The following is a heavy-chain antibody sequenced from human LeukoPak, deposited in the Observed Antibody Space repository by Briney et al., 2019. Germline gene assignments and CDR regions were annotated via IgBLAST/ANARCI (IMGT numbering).Heavy chain of an antibody. J-gene: IGHJ6*02. V-gene: IGHV5-51*01. CDR1: GYSFTSYW. CDR2: IYPGDSDT. CDR3: ARGGFLEWLPHYYYYGMDV. Sequence: GESLQISCQGSGYSFTSYWIGWVRQMPGKGLEWMGIIYPGDSDTRYSPSFQGQVTISADKSISTAYLQWSSLKASDTAMYYCARGGFLEWLPHYYYYGMDVWGQGTTVTVSS. D-gene: IGHD3-3*01.